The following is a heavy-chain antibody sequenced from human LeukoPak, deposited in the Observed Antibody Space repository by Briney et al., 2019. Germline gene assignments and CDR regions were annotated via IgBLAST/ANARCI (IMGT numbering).Heavy chain of an antibody. CDR3: ARDRDYDILTGYYPDY. V-gene: IGHV1-18*01. J-gene: IGHJ4*02. D-gene: IGHD3-9*01. CDR2: ISVYNGNT. Sequence: ASVKVSCKASGYNFTSHGISWVRQAPGQGLEWMGWISVYNGNTNYAQKLQGRVTMTTDTSTSTAYMELRSLRSDDTAVYYCARDRDYDILTGYYPDYWGQGTLVTVSS. CDR1: GYNFTSHG.